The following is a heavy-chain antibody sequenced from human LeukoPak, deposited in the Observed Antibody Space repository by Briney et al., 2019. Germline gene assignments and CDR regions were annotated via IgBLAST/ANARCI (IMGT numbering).Heavy chain of an antibody. CDR3: ARGGYDRGIY. CDR1: GGSFSGYY. V-gene: IGHV4-34*01. J-gene: IGHJ4*02. D-gene: IGHD3-16*01. Sequence: SETLSLTCAVYGGSFSGYYWSWIRQPPVKGLEWIGEINHSGSTNYNPSLKSRVTISVDTSKNQFSLKLSSVTAADTAVYYCARGGYDRGIYWGQGTLVTVSS. CDR2: INHSGST.